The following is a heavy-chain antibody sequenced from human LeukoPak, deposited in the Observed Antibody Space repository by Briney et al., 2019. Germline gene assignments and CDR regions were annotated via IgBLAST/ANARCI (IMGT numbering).Heavy chain of an antibody. J-gene: IGHJ6*02. Sequence: GGSLRLSCAASGFTFSSYAMSWVRQAPGKGLEWVSAISGSGGSTYYADSVKGRFTISRDNSKNTLYLQMNSLRAEDTAVYYCAKVGPPRGLLWTRGWYGMDVWGQGTTVTVSS. CDR3: AKVGPPRGLLWTRGWYGMDV. CDR2: ISGSGGST. V-gene: IGHV3-23*01. CDR1: GFTFSSYA. D-gene: IGHD1-26*01.